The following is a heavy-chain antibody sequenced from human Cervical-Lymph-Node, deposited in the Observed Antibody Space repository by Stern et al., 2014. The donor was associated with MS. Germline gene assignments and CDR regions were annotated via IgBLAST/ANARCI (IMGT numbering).Heavy chain of an antibody. J-gene: IGHJ4*02. CDR2: IYPSGST. Sequence: VQLEESGPGLVKPSETLSLTCTVSGGSISSYYWRWIRQPAGKGLEWIGRIYPSGSTNYNPSLKGRVTMSLDTSKNQFSLKMSSVTAADTAVYYCARVTYCGGDCYSEDYWGQGTLVTVSS. CDR1: GGSISSYY. D-gene: IGHD2-21*02. CDR3: ARVTYCGGDCYSEDY. V-gene: IGHV4-4*07.